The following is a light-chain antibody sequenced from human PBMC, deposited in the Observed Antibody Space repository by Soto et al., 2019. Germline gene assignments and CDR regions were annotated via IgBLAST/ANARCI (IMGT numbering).Light chain of an antibody. Sequence: DIPITQYPSTLSASLGDKVTIPCRASQSISSWLAWYQQKPGKAPKLLIYDASSLESGVPSRFSGRGSGTEFTLTISSLQTDDFATYYCQQYNSYTLTFGQGRKVE. J-gene: IGKJ1*01. CDR2: DAS. V-gene: IGKV1-5*01. CDR1: QSISSW. CDR3: QQYNSYTLT.